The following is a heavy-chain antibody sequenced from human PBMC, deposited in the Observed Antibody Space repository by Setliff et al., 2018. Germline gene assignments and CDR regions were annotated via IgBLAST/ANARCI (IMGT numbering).Heavy chain of an antibody. D-gene: IGHD1-26*01. CDR2: IYHSGSA. Sequence: ETLSLTCAVSGGSISDNNWWSWVRQPPGKGLEWIGEIYHSGSANYNPSLKSRVTTSVDKSKNQFSLKIYSMTAADTAVYYCARTLPTYCRDGPCKVGALDIWGQGTMVTVSS. J-gene: IGHJ3*02. CDR3: ARTLPTYCRDGPCKVGALDI. CDR1: GGSISDNNW. V-gene: IGHV4-4*02.